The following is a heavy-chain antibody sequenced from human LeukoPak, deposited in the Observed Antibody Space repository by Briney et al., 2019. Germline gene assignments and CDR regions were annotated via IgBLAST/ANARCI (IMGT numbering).Heavy chain of an antibody. Sequence: ASVKVSCKASGYTFTSYDINWVRQATGQGLEWMGWKNPNSGNTGYAQKFQGRVTMTRNTSISTAYMELSSLRSEDTAVYYCARVGSGWYYYYYMDVWGKGTTVTVSS. CDR2: KNPNSGNT. J-gene: IGHJ6*03. CDR1: GYTFTSYD. D-gene: IGHD6-19*01. V-gene: IGHV1-8*01. CDR3: ARVGSGWYYYYYMDV.